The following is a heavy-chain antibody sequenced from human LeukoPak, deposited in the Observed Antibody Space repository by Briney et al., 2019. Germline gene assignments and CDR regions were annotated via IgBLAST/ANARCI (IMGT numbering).Heavy chain of an antibody. J-gene: IGHJ3*02. V-gene: IGHV4-34*01. CDR3: ARDVRSTYYDYVWGSYRDDAFDI. Sequence: PSEALSLTCAVYGGSFSGYYWSWIRQPPGKGLEWIGEINHSGSTNYNPSLKSRVTISVDTSKNQFSLKLSSVTAADTAVYYCARDVRSTYYDYVWGSYRDDAFDIWGQGTMVTVSS. D-gene: IGHD3-16*02. CDR1: GGSFSGYY. CDR2: INHSGST.